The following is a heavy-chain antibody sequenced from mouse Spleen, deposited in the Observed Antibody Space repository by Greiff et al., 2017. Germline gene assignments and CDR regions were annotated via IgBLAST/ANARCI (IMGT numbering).Heavy chain of an antibody. Sequence: VQLQQPGAELVMPGASVKLSCKASGYTFTSYWMHWVKQSPGQGLEWIGEIDPSDSYTNYNQKFKGKATLTVDKSSSTAYMQLSSLTSEDSAVYYCARGGGNYASFDYWGQGTTLTVSS. D-gene: IGHD2-1*01. J-gene: IGHJ2*01. CDR3: ARGGGNYASFDY. CDR2: IDPSDSYT. CDR1: GYTFTSYW. V-gene: IGHV1-69*01.